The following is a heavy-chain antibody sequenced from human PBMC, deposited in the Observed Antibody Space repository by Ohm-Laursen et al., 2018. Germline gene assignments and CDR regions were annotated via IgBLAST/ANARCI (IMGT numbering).Heavy chain of an antibody. V-gene: IGHV4-59*07. Sequence: SDTLSLTCTVSGGSISSYYWSWIRQPPGKGLEWIGYIYYSGSTNYNPSLKSRVTISADTSKNQFSLKLTSVTAADTAIYYCARAYSGTYFDFWGRGTLVTVSS. CDR1: GGSISSYY. D-gene: IGHD1-26*01. CDR2: IYYSGST. CDR3: ARAYSGTYFDF. J-gene: IGHJ2*01.